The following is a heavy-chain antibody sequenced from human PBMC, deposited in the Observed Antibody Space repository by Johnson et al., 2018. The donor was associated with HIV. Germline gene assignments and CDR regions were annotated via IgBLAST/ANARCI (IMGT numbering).Heavy chain of an antibody. CDR1: GFIFTNFA. CDR3: ARGQGFWAFDI. D-gene: IGHD3-3*01. Sequence: QEKLVESGGGLVQPGGSLRLSCAASGFIFTNFAMHWVRQAPGKGLEWVAVVSYDGSTEFYADSVKGRFTISRDNSKNTLFLQMNGLRPEDTAVYYCARGQGFWAFDIWGQGTMVTVSS. V-gene: IGHV3-30*04. CDR2: VSYDGSTE. J-gene: IGHJ3*02.